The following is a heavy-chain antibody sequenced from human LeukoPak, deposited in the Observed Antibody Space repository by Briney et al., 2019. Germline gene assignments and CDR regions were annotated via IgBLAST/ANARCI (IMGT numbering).Heavy chain of an antibody. CDR1: GFTFSSYG. V-gene: IGHV3-33*06. D-gene: IGHD1-26*01. CDR2: IWYDGSNK. CDR3: AKEGVGATRGVLVY. J-gene: IGHJ4*02. Sequence: GRSLRLSCAASGFTFSSYGMHWVRQAPGKGLEWVAVIWYDGSNKYYADSVKGRFTISRDNSKNTLYLQMNSLRAEDTAVYYCAKEGVGATRGVLVYWGQGTLVTVSS.